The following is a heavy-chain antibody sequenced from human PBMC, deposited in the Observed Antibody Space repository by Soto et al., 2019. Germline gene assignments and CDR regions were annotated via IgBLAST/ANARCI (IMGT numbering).Heavy chain of an antibody. D-gene: IGHD4-17*01. CDR2: INGDGTTT. J-gene: IGHJ4*02. V-gene: IGHV3-74*01. Sequence: EVQLVESGGGLVQPGGSLRLSCAASGFTFSNSWMHWVRQTPGKGLVWVSRINGDGTTTNYADSVKGRFAISRDNAQNTLYLQMNSLRAEDTAVYYCARDQGTVGAATTMVYWSQGSPVTVSS. CDR1: GFTFSNSW. CDR3: ARDQGTVGAATTMVY.